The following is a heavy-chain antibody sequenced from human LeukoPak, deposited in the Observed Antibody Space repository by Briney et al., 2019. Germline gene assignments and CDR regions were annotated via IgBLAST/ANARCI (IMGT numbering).Heavy chain of an antibody. Sequence: SETLSLTCTVSGGSISSSSYYWGWIRQPPGKELEWIGSIYYSGSTYYNPSLKSRVTISVDTSKNQFSLKLSSVTAADTAVYYCARAGNYDILTGYSLFAFDIWGQGAMVTVSS. V-gene: IGHV4-39*07. CDR3: ARAGNYDILTGYSLFAFDI. CDR1: GGSISSSSYY. D-gene: IGHD3-9*01. J-gene: IGHJ3*02. CDR2: IYYSGST.